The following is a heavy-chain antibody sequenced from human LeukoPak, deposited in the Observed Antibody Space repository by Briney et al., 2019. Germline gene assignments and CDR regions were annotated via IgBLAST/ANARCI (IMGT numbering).Heavy chain of an antibody. CDR3: ARVAGDSGYDTDY. Sequence: PSETLSLTCTVSGGSISSSSYYWGWIRQPPGKGLEWIGTIYYSGSTYYKPSLKSRVTISVDTSKNQFSLKLGSVTAADTAVYYCARVAGDSGYDTDYWGQGTLVTVSS. D-gene: IGHD5-12*01. CDR2: IYYSGST. CDR1: GGSISSSSYY. J-gene: IGHJ4*02. V-gene: IGHV4-39*01.